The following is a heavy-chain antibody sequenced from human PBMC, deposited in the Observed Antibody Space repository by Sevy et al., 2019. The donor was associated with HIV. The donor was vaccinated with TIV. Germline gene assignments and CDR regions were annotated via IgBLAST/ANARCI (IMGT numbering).Heavy chain of an antibody. CDR1: GGTFSNYA. J-gene: IGHJ4*02. CDR2: VIPIVGIT. D-gene: IGHD1-1*01. Sequence: ASVKVSCKTSGGTFSNYAISWVRQAPGQGLEWMGGVIPIVGITNYAQKFQGRVTISAERSTSTAYMELSSLSSEDTAVYYCARHRDLHNFYFDQWGQGTLVTVSS. CDR3: ARHRDLHNFYFDQ. V-gene: IGHV1-69*10.